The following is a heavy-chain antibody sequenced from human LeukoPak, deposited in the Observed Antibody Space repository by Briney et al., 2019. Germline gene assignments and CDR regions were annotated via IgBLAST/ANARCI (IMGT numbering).Heavy chain of an antibody. J-gene: IGHJ4*02. CDR2: ISSSGSTI. CDR3: ARTSIAVAGTGIDY. Sequence: GGSLRLSCAASGFTFSSYEMNWVRQAPGKGLEWVSYISSSGSTIYYADSVKGRFTISRDNAKNSLYLQMNSLRAEDTAVYYCARTSIAVAGTGIDYWGQGTLVTVSS. V-gene: IGHV3-48*03. CDR1: GFTFSSYE. D-gene: IGHD6-19*01.